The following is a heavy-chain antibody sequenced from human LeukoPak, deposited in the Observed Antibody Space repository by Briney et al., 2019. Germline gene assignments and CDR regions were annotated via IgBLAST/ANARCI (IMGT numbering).Heavy chain of an antibody. J-gene: IGHJ4*02. CDR2: ISQSGTTT. CDR3: STSHGGNSDFDY. Sequence: GGSLRLSCGASGFSFTKNDANWVRQAPGKGLEWVAYISQSGTTTYYQESVKGRFTIFRDNANNSLYLQMNNLRAEDTAVYFCSTSHGGNSDFDYWGQGTLVTVSS. D-gene: IGHD4-23*01. CDR1: GFSFTKND. V-gene: IGHV3-48*03.